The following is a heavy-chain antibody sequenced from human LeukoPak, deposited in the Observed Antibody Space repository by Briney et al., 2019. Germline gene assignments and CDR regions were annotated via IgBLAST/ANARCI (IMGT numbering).Heavy chain of an antibody. CDR2: ISSSSSFK. D-gene: IGHD6-19*01. J-gene: IGHJ4*02. CDR3: ARGSLAVAGTGVDY. Sequence: PGGSLSLSCAASGFPFSSYSMNWVRQAPGKGLEWVSSISSSSSFKYHAGSVKGRFTISRDNAKNSLYLQMNSLRAEDTAVYYCARGSLAVAGTGVDYWGQGSLVTVSS. CDR1: GFPFSSYS. V-gene: IGHV3-21*01.